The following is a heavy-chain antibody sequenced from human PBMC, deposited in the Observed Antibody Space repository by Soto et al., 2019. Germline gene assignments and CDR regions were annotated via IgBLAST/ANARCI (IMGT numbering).Heavy chain of an antibody. Sequence: QVQLVESGGGVVQPGRSLRLSCAASGFNFSSYVMHWVRQAPGKGLEVVAVIWYDGGNKYYADSVKGRFTISRDNSKNTVDLQMNSVIAEDTAVYYCARDGQWLPRDGLRSSDYFDYWGQGTLGTVSA. D-gene: IGHD6-19*01. CDR1: GFNFSSYV. V-gene: IGHV3-33*01. CDR3: ARDGQWLPRDGLRSSDYFDY. CDR2: IWYDGGNK. J-gene: IGHJ4*02.